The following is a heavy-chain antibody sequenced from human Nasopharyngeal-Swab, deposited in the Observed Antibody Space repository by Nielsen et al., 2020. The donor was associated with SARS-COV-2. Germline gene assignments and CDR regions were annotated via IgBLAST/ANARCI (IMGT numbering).Heavy chain of an antibody. CDR2: IYYSGST. Sequence: SETLSLTCTASGGSISSYYWSWIRQPPGKGLEWIGYIYYSGSTNYNPSLKSRVTISVDTSKNQFSLKLSSVTAADTAVYYCARGYSSGWCFDWGQGTLVTVSS. D-gene: IGHD6-19*01. V-gene: IGHV4-59*08. CDR3: ARGYSSGWCFD. CDR1: GGSISSYY. J-gene: IGHJ4*02.